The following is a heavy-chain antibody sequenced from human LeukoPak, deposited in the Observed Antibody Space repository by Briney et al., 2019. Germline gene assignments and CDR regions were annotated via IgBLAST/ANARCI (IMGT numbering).Heavy chain of an antibody. CDR2: ISGSGSST. V-gene: IGHV3-23*01. CDR1: GFTFSTYA. Sequence: GGSLRLSCAASGFTFSTYAMSWVRQAPGKGLEWVSVISGSGSSTYYADSVKGRFTISRDNSKNTLYLQMNSLRAEDTAVYYCAKAQEKNYYGSGSYDGDYWGQGTLVTVSS. D-gene: IGHD3-10*01. J-gene: IGHJ4*02. CDR3: AKAQEKNYYGSGSYDGDY.